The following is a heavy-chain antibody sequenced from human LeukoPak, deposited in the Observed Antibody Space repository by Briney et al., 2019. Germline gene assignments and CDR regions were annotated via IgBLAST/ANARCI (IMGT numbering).Heavy chain of an antibody. V-gene: IGHV3-33*01. CDR2: IWYDGSNK. CDR3: AHYYGSGSYFLGNYFDY. Sequence: PGRSLRLSCAASGFTFSSYGMHWVRQAPGKGLEWVAVIWYDGSNKYYADSVNGRFTISRDNSKNTLYLQMNSLRAEDTAVYYCAHYYGSGSYFLGNYFDYWGQGTLVTVSS. D-gene: IGHD3-10*01. CDR1: GFTFSSYG. J-gene: IGHJ4*02.